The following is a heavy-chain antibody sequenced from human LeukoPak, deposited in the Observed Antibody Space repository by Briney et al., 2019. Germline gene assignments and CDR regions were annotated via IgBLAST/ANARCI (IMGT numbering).Heavy chain of an antibody. CDR2: IYHSGST. CDR3: ARDGDYAFGD. V-gene: IGHV4-30-2*01. CDR1: GGSISSGGYS. D-gene: IGHD4-17*01. Sequence: SETLSLTCAVSGGSISSGGYSWSWIRQPPGKGLEWIGYIYHSGSTYYNPSLKSRVTISVDRSKNQFSLKLSSVTAADTAVYYCARDGDYAFGDWGQGTLVTVSS. J-gene: IGHJ4*02.